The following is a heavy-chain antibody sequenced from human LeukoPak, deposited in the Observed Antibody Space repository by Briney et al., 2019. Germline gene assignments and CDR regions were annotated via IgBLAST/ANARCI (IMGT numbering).Heavy chain of an antibody. V-gene: IGHV3-15*01. CDR2: IKTKGEGGTV. CDR1: GFTFSSYG. CDR3: MSDLDN. J-gene: IGHJ4*02. Sequence: GGTLRLSCAASGFTFSSYGMSWVRQAPGKGLEWVGRIKTKGEGGTVDYAAPVKGRFTISRDDSKNTFYLQMNSLKTEDTAMYYCMSDLDNWGQGTPVTVSS.